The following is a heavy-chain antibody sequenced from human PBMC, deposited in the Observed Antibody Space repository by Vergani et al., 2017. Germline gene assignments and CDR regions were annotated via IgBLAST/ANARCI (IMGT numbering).Heavy chain of an antibody. D-gene: IGHD4-11*01. Sequence: QLQLQESGPGLVKPSQTLSLPSPLSSPSIPPFSSSFPSLPHPPREGLVSLESFSYSGSTYYNPSLKSRVTISVDTSKNQFSLKLSSVTAAETAVYYCARDKEPLYYSDSTNWFDPWGQGTLVTVSS. CDR2: FSYSGST. CDR3: ARDKEPLYYSDSTNWFDP. J-gene: IGHJ5*02. CDR1: SPSIPPFSSS. V-gene: IGHV4-39*07.